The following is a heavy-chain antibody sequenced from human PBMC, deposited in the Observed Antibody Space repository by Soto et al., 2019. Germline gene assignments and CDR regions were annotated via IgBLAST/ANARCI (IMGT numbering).Heavy chain of an antibody. CDR2: IYWDDDK. J-gene: IGHJ4*02. V-gene: IGHV2-5*02. CDR1: GLSLSSSGVG. CDR3: AHRRSPADHNWNSGDFDF. Sequence: QMTLKESGPTLVKPTQTLTLTCIFSGLSLSSSGVGVGWIRQPPGKALEWLAFIYWDDDKRYSPSLRSRLTMTKATPKNHVLLKMTNMDPQDTATYYCAHRRSPADHNWNSGDFDFWGQGTLVTVSS. D-gene: IGHD1-1*01.